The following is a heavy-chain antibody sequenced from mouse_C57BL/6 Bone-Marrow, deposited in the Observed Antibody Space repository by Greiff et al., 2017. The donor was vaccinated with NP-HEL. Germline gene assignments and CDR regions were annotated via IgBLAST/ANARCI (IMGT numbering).Heavy chain of an antibody. CDR2: FDPEDGNT. CDR1: GFNINDYY. CDR3: AGGGDDGDD. Sequence: EVQLQESGAELVKPGASVKLSCTASGFNINDYYMHWVKQRTEQGLEWIGRFDPEDGNTKYAPNFQSKATITADTSSNTAYLQLSRLTAEDTGVYDCAGGGDDGDDWGKGTTLTVSS. J-gene: IGHJ2*01. V-gene: IGHV14-2*01. D-gene: IGHD2-2*01.